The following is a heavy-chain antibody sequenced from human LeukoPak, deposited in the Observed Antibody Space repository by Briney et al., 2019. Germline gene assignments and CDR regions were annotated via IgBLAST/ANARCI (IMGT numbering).Heavy chain of an antibody. CDR1: GYSFTSYW. CDR3: ARYEDIVVVPAALGAFDI. D-gene: IGHD2-2*01. J-gene: IGHJ3*02. V-gene: IGHV5-51*01. Sequence: GESLKISCKGSGYSFTSYWIGWVRQMPGKGLEWMGIIYPGDSDTRYSPSFQGQVTISADKSISTAYLQWSSLKASDTAMYYCARYEDIVVVPAALGAFDIWGQGTMVTVSS. CDR2: IYPGDSDT.